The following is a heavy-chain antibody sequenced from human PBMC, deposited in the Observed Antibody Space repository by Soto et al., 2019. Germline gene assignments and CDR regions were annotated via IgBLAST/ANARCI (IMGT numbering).Heavy chain of an antibody. J-gene: IGHJ4*02. CDR3: ARALTTVASF. CDR1: GLTLSNYW. CDR2: INQDGSGK. D-gene: IGHD2-2*01. V-gene: IGHV3-7*01. Sequence: GGSLRLSCAASGLTLSNYWMNWVRQAPGKGLEWVANINQDGSGKYYVDSMKGRFTISRDNAKNSLYLQMDSLRAEDTALYYCARALTTVASFWGQGTLVTVSS.